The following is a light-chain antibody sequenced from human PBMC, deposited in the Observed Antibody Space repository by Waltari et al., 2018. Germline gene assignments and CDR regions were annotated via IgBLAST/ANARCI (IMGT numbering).Light chain of an antibody. J-gene: IGKJ2*01. CDR1: QDVGSL. CDR2: SAS. CDR3: QQAHTFPFT. Sequence: DIQMTQSPSPASPSVGDRVTITCRASQDVGSLLAWYQQKPGKAPRLLIYSASILQSGVPSRFSGSGSGTEYTLTISSLQPEDCAIYCCQQAHTFPFTFGQGTKLEIK. V-gene: IGKV1-12*01.